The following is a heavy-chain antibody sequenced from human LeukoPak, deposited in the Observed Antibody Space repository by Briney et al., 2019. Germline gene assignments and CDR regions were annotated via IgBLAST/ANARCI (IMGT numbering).Heavy chain of an antibody. V-gene: IGHV5-51*01. D-gene: IGHD2-21*02. Sequence: GESLKISSKAPGYRFTTYWIGWGRPMPGKGMEWMGIIYPAVSHTQYTPSFQPQVTISVARSINTPYLQWNSLKASDTAMYYCARSCNGDCYFHNWFDPWGQGTLVTVSS. J-gene: IGHJ5*02. CDR2: IYPAVSHT. CDR1: GYRFTTYW. CDR3: ARSCNGDCYFHNWFDP.